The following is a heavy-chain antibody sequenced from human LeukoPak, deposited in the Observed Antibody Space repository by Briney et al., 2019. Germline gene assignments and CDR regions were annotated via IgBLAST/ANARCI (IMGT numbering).Heavy chain of an antibody. D-gene: IGHD3-22*01. CDR3: ARAGLYYDSSGYYSGWFDP. CDR2: INPNSGGT. Sequence: ASVKVSCKASGYTFTGYYMRWVRQAPGQGLEWMGWINPNSGGTNYAQKFQGRVTMTRDTSISTAYMELSRLRSDDTAVYYCARAGLYYDSSGYYSGWFDPWGQGTLVTVSS. J-gene: IGHJ5*02. V-gene: IGHV1-2*02. CDR1: GYTFTGYY.